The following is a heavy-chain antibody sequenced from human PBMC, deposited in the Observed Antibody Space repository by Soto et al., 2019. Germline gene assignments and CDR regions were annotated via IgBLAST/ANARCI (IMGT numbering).Heavy chain of an antibody. J-gene: IGHJ6*03. V-gene: IGHV3-73*01. CDR1: GFTFSGSA. D-gene: IGHD3-3*01. CDR2: IRSKGNNYAT. CDR3: SRQASDFWSGKPQYYMDV. Sequence: EVQLVESGGGLVQPGGSLKLSCAASGFTFSGSALHWVRQASGKGLEWVGRIRSKGNNYATAYGALLKCRFTISRDDSKNTAYLQMKRLNTEDTAVYYCSRQASDFWSGKPQYYMDVWGKGTTVTVSS.